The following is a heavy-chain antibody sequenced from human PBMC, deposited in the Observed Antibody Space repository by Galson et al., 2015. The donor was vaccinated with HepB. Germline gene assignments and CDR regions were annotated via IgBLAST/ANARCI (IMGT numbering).Heavy chain of an antibody. D-gene: IGHD3-3*01. J-gene: IGHJ5*02. CDR2: INAGNGNT. CDR3: AREPTYYDFWSGPPLGGFDP. V-gene: IGHV1-3*01. CDR1: GYTFTSYA. Sequence: SVKVSCKASGYTFTSYAMHWVRQAPGQRLEWMGWINAGNGNTKYSQKFQGRVTITRDTSASTAYMELSSLRSEDTAVYYCAREPTYYDFWSGPPLGGFDPWGQGTLVTVSS.